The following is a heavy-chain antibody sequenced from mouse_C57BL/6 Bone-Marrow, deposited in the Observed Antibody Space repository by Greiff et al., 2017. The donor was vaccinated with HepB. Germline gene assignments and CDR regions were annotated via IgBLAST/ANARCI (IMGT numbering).Heavy chain of an antibody. CDR3: ARSLYDYDVAWFAY. J-gene: IGHJ3*01. CDR1: GYTFTSYW. D-gene: IGHD2-4*01. Sequence: QVQLQQPGAELVRPGTSVKLSCKASGYTFTSYWMHWVKQRPGQGLEWIGVIDPSDSYTNYTQKFKGKATLTVDTSSSTAYMQLSSLTSEDSAVYYCARSLYDYDVAWFAYWGQGTLVTVSA. V-gene: IGHV1-59*01. CDR2: IDPSDSYT.